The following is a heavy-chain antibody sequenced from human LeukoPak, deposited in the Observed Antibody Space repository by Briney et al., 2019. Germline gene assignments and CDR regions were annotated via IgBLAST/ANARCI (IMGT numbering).Heavy chain of an antibody. D-gene: IGHD5-12*01. CDR3: ARGEVKLGYDY. CDR2: INPNSGDT. CDR1: GYTFTGYY. V-gene: IGHV1-2*02. Sequence: ASVKVSCKASGYTFTGYYIHWVRQAPGQGLEWMGWINPNSGDTNYAQKFQGRVTMTRDTSISTAYMELSRLRSDDTAVYYCARGEVKLGYDYWGQGTQVTVSS. J-gene: IGHJ4*02.